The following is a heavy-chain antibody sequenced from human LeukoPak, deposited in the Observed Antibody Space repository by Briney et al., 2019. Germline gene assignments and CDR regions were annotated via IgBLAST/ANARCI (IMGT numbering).Heavy chain of an antibody. CDR1: GFTFSSYS. V-gene: IGHV3-21*01. D-gene: IGHD2-15*01. J-gene: IGHJ4*02. CDR2: ISSSSSYI. CDR3: ARSSCSGGSCYYFDY. Sequence: PGGSLRLSCAASGFTFSSYSMNWVRQAPGKGLEWVSSISSSSSYIYYADSVKGRFTISRDNAKNSLYLQMNSLRAEDTAVYYCARSSCSGGSCYYFDYWGQGTLVTVS.